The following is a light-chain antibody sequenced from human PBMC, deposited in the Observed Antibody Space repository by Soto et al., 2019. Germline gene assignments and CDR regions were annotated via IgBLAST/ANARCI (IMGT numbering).Light chain of an antibody. CDR1: SSDVGAYKY. V-gene: IGLV2-8*01. CDR2: EVS. CDR3: TSYVGSNIWV. Sequence: QSALTQPPSASVSPGQSVTISCTGTSSDVGAYKYVSWYQQYPGKAPKLMIYEVSKRPSGVPDRFSGSKSGNTDSLTVSGLQAEDEADYYCTSYVGSNIWVFGGGTKLTVL. J-gene: IGLJ3*02.